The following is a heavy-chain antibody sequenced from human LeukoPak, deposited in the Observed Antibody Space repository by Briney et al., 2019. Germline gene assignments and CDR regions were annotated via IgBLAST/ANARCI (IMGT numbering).Heavy chain of an antibody. CDR1: GYSISSGYY. J-gene: IGHJ4*02. D-gene: IGHD1-26*01. CDR3: ARASLTSGSFFDY. Sequence: SETLSLTCAVSGYSISSGYYWGWIRQPPGKGLQWIGSIYRSGSTYYNPSLKRRVTILVDTSKNQFSLRLTSVTAADTAVYYCARASLTSGSFFDYWGQGTLVTVSS. V-gene: IGHV4-38-2*01. CDR2: IYRSGST.